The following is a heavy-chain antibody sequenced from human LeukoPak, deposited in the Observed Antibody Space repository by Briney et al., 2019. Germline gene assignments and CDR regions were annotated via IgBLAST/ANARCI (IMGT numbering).Heavy chain of an antibody. CDR2: INPNSGGT. J-gene: IGHJ1*01. CDR1: GYTFTGYY. Sequence: ASVKVSCKASGYTFTGYYMHWVRQAPGQGLEWMGWINPNSGGTNYAQKFQGRVTMTRDTSISTAYMELSRLRSDDTAVYYCASSGGNTGPEEQRYFQHWGQGTLVTVSS. V-gene: IGHV1-2*02. D-gene: IGHD4-23*01. CDR3: ASSGGNTGPEEQRYFQH.